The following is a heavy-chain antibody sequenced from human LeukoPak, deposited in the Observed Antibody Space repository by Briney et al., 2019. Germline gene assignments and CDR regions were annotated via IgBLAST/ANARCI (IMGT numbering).Heavy chain of an antibody. Sequence: SETLSLTCAVSGGSIMTTHWWSWIRQPPGKGLEWIGEIYHTGTTNYSPSLKSRLIISVDTSTNQFSLKLSSVTAADTATYYCAAWGVDYGGNFDYSDYWGQGTLVTVSA. CDR1: GGSIMTTHW. J-gene: IGHJ4*02. CDR3: AAWGVDYGGNFDYSDY. D-gene: IGHD4-23*01. V-gene: IGHV4-4*02. CDR2: IYHTGTT.